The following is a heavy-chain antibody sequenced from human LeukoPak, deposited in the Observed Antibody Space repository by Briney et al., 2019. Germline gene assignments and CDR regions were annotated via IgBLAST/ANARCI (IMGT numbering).Heavy chain of an antibody. J-gene: IGHJ4*02. CDR3: AKPHDYGDYDFDY. Sequence: PGGSLRLSCAASGFTVSSNYMSWVRQAPGKGLEWVSVIYSGGSTYYADSVKGRFTISRDNSKNTLYLQMNSLRAEDTAVYYCAKPHDYGDYDFDYWGQGTLVTVSS. CDR1: GFTVSSNY. CDR2: IYSGGST. D-gene: IGHD4-17*01. V-gene: IGHV3-53*01.